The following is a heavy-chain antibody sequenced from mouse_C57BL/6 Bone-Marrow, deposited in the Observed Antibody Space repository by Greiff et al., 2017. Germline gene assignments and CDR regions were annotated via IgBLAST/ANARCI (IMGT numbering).Heavy chain of an antibody. CDR1: GFTFSDYG. CDR2: ISNLAYSI. D-gene: IGHD1-1*01. J-gene: IGHJ1*03. V-gene: IGHV5-15*01. Sequence: EVQLVESGGGLVQPGGSLKLSCAASGFTFSDYGMAGVRQAPRRGPEWVAFISNLAYSIYYAATVPGRFTISRENAKNTLYLEMSSLRSEDTAMDYCARQKITTVVDDWYFDVWGTGTTVTVSS. CDR3: ARQKITTVVDDWYFDV.